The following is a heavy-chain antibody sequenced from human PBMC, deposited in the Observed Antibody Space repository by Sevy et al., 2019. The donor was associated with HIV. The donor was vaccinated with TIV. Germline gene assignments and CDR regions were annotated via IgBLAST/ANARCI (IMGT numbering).Heavy chain of an antibody. V-gene: IGHV3-23*01. CDR1: EFTFSSYA. CDR3: AKGFCSGATCPRDYYYYGMDV. Sequence: GGSLRLSCSASEFTFSSYAMSWVRQAPGKGLEWVSSISGSGRFTYYADFMEGRFIISRDNSKNTLSVQMNSLRAEDTAVYYCAKGFCSGATCPRDYYYYGMDVWDQGTTVTVSS. CDR2: ISGSGRFT. J-gene: IGHJ6*02. D-gene: IGHD2-15*01.